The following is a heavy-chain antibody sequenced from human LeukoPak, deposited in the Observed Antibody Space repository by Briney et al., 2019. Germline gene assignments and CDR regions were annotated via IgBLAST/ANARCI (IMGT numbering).Heavy chain of an antibody. CDR1: GFTFSSYM. J-gene: IGHJ4*02. CDR2: FGTRSTSV. D-gene: IGHD3-22*01. V-gene: IGHV3-21*01. CDR3: AREVSEGFDF. Sequence: GASVKVSCKASGFTFSSYMMNWVRQAPGKGLEWVSSFGTRSTSVYHAGSVKGRFAISRDNAKNSLYLQMNSLRAEDTALYYCAREVSEGFDFWGQGTLVTVSS.